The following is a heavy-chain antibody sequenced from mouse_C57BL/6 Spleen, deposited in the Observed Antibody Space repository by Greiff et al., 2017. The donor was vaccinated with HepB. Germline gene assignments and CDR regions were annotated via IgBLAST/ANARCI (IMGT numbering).Heavy chain of an antibody. D-gene: IGHD1-1*01. J-gene: IGHJ4*01. CDR3: ASPNYYGSSHGAMDY. V-gene: IGHV7-3*01. CDR2: IRNKANGYTT. CDR1: GFTFTDYY. Sequence: EVKLMESGGGLVQPGGSLSLSCAASGFTFTDYYMSWVRQPPGKALEWLGFIRNKANGYTTEYSASVKGRFTISRDNSQSILYLQMNALRAEDSATYYCASPNYYGSSHGAMDYWGQGTSVTVSS.